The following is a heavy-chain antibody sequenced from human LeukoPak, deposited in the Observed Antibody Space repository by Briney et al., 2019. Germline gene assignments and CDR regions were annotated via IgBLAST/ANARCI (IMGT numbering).Heavy chain of an antibody. D-gene: IGHD1-26*01. J-gene: IGHJ4*02. CDR1: GYTLTELS. Sequence: GASVKVSCKVSGYTLTELSMHWVRQAPGKGLEWMGGLDPEDGETIYAQKFQGRVTMTEDTSTDTAYMELSSLRSEDTAVYYCATVPNSGSYYYFDYWGQGTLVAVSS. CDR3: ATVPNSGSYYYFDY. CDR2: LDPEDGET. V-gene: IGHV1-24*01.